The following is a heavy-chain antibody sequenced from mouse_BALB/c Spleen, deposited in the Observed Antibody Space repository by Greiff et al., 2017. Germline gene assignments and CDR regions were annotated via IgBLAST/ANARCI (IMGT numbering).Heavy chain of an antibody. V-gene: IGHV5-6*01. CDR1: GFTFSSYG. J-gene: IGHJ1*01. CDR2: ISSGGSYT. D-gene: IGHD1-1*01. CDR3: ARHEGLLRSYFDV. Sequence: EVKVVESGGDLVKPGGSLKLSCAASGFTFSSYGMSWVRQTPDKRLEWVATISSGGSYTYYPDSVKGRFTISRDNAKNTLYLQMSSLKSEDTAMYYCARHEGLLRSYFDVWGAGTTVTVSS.